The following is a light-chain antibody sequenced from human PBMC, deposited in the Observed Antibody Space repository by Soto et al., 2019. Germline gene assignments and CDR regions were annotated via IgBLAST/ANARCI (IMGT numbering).Light chain of an antibody. V-gene: IGKV1-9*01. CDR3: QQLNSYPLFT. CDR2: AAS. J-gene: IGKJ3*01. Sequence: DIQLTQSPSFLSASVGDRVTITCRASQDISSSLAWYQQKPGKAPSLLIYAASTLQSGVPSRFSGSGSGTEFTLTISSLQPEDFATYFCQQLNSYPLFTFGPGTKVDIK. CDR1: QDISSS.